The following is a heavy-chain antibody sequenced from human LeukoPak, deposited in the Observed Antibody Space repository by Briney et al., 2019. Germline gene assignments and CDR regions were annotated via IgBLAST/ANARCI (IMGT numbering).Heavy chain of an antibody. J-gene: IGHJ4*02. Sequence: SETLSLTCTVSDGSINSFYWSWIRQPPGKGLEWIGYIYYSGSTNYNPSLKSRVTISVDTSKNQFSLNLNSVTAADTAVYYCARQSRWLRPGRFDYWGQGTLVTVSS. V-gene: IGHV4-59*01. D-gene: IGHD5-12*01. CDR2: IYYSGST. CDR3: ARQSRWLRPGRFDY. CDR1: DGSINSFY.